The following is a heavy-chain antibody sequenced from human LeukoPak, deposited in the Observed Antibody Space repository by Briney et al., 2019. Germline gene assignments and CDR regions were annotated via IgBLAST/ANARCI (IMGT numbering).Heavy chain of an antibody. D-gene: IGHD5-12*01. CDR2: FYYNGST. CDR3: ARDRAEGGGYWFDP. V-gene: IGHV4-59*01. Sequence: SETLSLTCTVSGGSISNYDWSWVRQPPGKGLEYIGYFYYNGSTNYNPSLTSRVTISIDTSNNQLSLKLTSVTAADTAVYYCARDRAEGGGYWFDPWGQGTLVTVSS. J-gene: IGHJ5*02. CDR1: GGSISNYD.